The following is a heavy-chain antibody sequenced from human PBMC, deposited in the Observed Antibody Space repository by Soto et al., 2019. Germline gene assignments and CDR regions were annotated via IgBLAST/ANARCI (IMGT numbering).Heavy chain of an antibody. CDR3: VRVENRLTHPWFDP. CDR1: GFTFSGYS. J-gene: IGHJ5*02. CDR2: ISSSSGYI. V-gene: IGHV3-21*01. Sequence: QLVESGGGLVKPGGSLTLSCVASGFTFSGYSMSWVRQAPGKGLEWVSFISSSSGYIYYADSVRGRFTISRDNAKNSLYLQMDSLRAEDTAIYYCVRVENRLTHPWFDPWGQGTLVTVSS.